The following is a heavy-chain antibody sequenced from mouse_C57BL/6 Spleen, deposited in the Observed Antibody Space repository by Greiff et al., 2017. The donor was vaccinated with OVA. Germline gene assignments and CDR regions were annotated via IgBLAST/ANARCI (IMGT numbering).Heavy chain of an antibody. Sequence: VQLKQPGAELVRPGSSVKLSCKASGYTFTSYWMDWVKQRPGQGLEWIGNIYPSDSETHYNQKFKDKATLTVDKSSSTAYMQLSSLTSEDSAVYYCARGEYYAMDYWGQGTSVTVSS. CDR1: GYTFTSYW. J-gene: IGHJ4*01. V-gene: IGHV1-61*01. CDR3: ARGEYYAMDY. CDR2: IYPSDSET.